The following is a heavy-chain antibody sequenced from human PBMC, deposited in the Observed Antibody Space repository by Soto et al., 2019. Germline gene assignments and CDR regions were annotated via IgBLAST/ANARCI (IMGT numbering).Heavy chain of an antibody. J-gene: IGHJ4*02. V-gene: IGHV4-39*01. CDR1: GGSISSSSYY. D-gene: IGHD3-3*01. Sequence: PSETLSLTCTVSGGSISSSSYYWGWIRQPPGKGLEWIGSIYYSGSTYYNPSLKSRVTISVDTSKNQFSLKLTSVTGADTAVYYCARGHWDPIFGVVSFDYWGQGTLVTVSS. CDR3: ARGHWDPIFGVVSFDY. CDR2: IYYSGST.